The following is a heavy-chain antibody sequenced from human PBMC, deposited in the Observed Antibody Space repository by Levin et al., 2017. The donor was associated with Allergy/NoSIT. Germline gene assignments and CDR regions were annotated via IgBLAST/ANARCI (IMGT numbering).Heavy chain of an antibody. Sequence: SQTLSLTCTVSGGSISSSSYYWGWIRQPPGKGLEWIGTIYYSGSTYYSPSLKSRVSISVDTSKNQFSLKLSSVTAADTAVYYCARHVLILPTGFDYWGQGSLVTVSS. J-gene: IGHJ4*02. CDR3: ARHVLILPTGFDY. CDR1: GGSISSSSYY. CDR2: IYYSGST. V-gene: IGHV4-39*01. D-gene: IGHD5-12*01.